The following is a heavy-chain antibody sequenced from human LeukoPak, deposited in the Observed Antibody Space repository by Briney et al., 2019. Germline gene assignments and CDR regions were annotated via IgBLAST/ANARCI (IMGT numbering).Heavy chain of an antibody. CDR1: GFTFSSYS. V-gene: IGHV3-21*01. CDR2: ISSSSSYI. D-gene: IGHD6-19*01. J-gene: IGHJ4*02. CDR3: ARDEPSGWPSLQDY. Sequence: GGSLRLSCAASGFTFSSYSMNWVRQAPGKGLEWVSSISSSSSYIYYADSVKGRFTISRDNAKNSLYLQMNSLRAEDTAEYYCARDEPSGWPSLQDYWGQGTLVTVSS.